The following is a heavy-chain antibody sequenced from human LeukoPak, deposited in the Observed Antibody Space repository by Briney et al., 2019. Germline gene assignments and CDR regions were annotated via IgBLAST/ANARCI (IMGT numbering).Heavy chain of an antibody. CDR2: VSGSGDRM. CDR1: GFTSSSYA. Sequence: AGGSLRLSCAASGFTSSSYALNWVRQAPGKGLEWVATVSGSGDRMYHADSVKGWFTISRDNSKNTIYLQMNSLRAEDTALYYCAKAAAAPGFDFWGQGTLVTVSS. J-gene: IGHJ4*02. CDR3: AKAAAAPGFDF. D-gene: IGHD6-13*01. V-gene: IGHV3-23*01.